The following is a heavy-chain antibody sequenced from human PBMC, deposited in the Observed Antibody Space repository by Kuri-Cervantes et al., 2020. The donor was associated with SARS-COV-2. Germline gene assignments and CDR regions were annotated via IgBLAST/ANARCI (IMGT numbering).Heavy chain of an antibody. CDR1: GFTFSSYS. J-gene: IGHJ4*02. CDR3: AKVETASLDS. CDR2: ISSSSSTI. V-gene: IGHV3-48*01. Sequence: GESLKISCAASGFTFSSYSMNWVRQAPGKGLEWVSYISSSSSTIYYADSVKGRFTISRDNDKNSLYLEMNSLRPEDTTVYYCAKVETASLDSWGQGTQVTVSS. D-gene: IGHD3-3*01.